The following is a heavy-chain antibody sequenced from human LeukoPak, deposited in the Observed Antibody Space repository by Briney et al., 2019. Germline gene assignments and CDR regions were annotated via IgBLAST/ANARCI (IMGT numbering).Heavy chain of an antibody. J-gene: IGHJ4*02. Sequence: GGSLRLSCAASGFTVSSDYMSWVRQAPGKGLEWVSVIYSGGSTYYADSVKGRFTISRDNSKNTLYLQMNSLRAEDTAVYYCARLYCSSTSCHYFDYWGQGTLVTVSS. CDR3: ARLYCSSTSCHYFDY. CDR1: GFTVSSDY. CDR2: IYSGGST. V-gene: IGHV3-66*01. D-gene: IGHD2-2*01.